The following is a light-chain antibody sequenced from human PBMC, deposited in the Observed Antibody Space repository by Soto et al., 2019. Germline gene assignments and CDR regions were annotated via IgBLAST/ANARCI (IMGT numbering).Light chain of an antibody. V-gene: IGKV3-11*01. CDR3: QQHSDWPPEIT. CDR2: DAS. CDR1: QTVGAS. J-gene: IGKJ5*01. Sequence: EIVLTQSPATLSLSPVERATLSCRASQTVGASLAWYQQKSGQAPRLLIYDASNRAAGIPARFSGRGSGTDFTLTISSLEPEDFAVYYCQQHSDWPPEITFGQGTRLEIK.